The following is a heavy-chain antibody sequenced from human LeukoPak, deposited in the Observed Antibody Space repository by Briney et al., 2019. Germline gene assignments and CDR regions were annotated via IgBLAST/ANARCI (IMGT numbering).Heavy chain of an antibody. CDR3: AKAVGRISWSFDY. D-gene: IGHD6-13*01. CDR1: GFTFNTYA. V-gene: IGHV3-30*18. J-gene: IGHJ4*02. Sequence: GGSLRLSCEASGFTFNTYAMHWVRQPPGKGLEWVALISYDGSDKISTDSVKGRFTISRDNSESTLYLQMDSLRGDDAAVYYCAKAVGRISWSFDYWGQGALVTVSS. CDR2: ISYDGSDK.